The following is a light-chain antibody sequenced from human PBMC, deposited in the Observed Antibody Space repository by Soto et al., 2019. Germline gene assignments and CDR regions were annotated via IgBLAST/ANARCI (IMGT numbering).Light chain of an antibody. CDR1: ISDVGDYNY. Sequence: QSALTQPASVSGSPGQSITISCTGTISDVGDYNYVSWYQHHPGTAPKLVIFEVTNRPSGVSDRFSGSRSGNTASLSISGLQAEDEADYYCFSFTASNSRVFGSGTKVTVL. V-gene: IGLV2-14*01. J-gene: IGLJ1*01. CDR3: FSFTASNSRV. CDR2: EVT.